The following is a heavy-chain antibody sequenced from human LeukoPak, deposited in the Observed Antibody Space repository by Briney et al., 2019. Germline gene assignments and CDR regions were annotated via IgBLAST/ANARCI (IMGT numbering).Heavy chain of an antibody. Sequence: GGSLRLSCTASGFTFGDYAMSWFRQAPGKGLEWVGFIRSKAYGGTTECAASVKGRFTISRDDSKSIAYLQMNSLKTEDTAVYYCTRDGRITIFGEDHDAFDIWGQGTMVTVSS. D-gene: IGHD3-3*01. CDR2: IRSKAYGGTT. J-gene: IGHJ3*02. CDR1: GFTFGDYA. CDR3: TRDGRITIFGEDHDAFDI. V-gene: IGHV3-49*03.